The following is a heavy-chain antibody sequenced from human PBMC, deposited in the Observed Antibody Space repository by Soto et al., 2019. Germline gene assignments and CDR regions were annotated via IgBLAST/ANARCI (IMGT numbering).Heavy chain of an antibody. V-gene: IGHV4-34*01. CDR1: GGSFSGYY. CDR2: INHSGST. J-gene: IGHJ4*02. Sequence: SETLSLTCAVYGGSFSGYYWSWIRQPPGKGLEWIGEINHSGSTNYNPSLKSRVTISVDTSKNQFSLKLSSVTAADTAVYYCARGRRKSYFDYWGQGTLVTVSS. CDR3: ARGRRKSYFDY.